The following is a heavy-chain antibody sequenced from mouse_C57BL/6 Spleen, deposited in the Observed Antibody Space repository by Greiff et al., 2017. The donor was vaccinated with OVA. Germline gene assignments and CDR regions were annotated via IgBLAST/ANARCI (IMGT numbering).Heavy chain of an antibody. CDR3: ATKGDYTYAMDY. Sequence: QVQLKESGPGLVAPSQSLSITCTVSGFSLTSYAISWVRQPPGKGLEWLGVIWTGGGTNYNSAPKSRLSISKDNSKSQVCIKKNGLRTDNTDEYYGATKGDYTYAMDYWGQGTSVTVSS. J-gene: IGHJ4*01. CDR2: IWTGGGT. D-gene: IGHD2-12*01. CDR1: GFSLTSYA. V-gene: IGHV2-9-1*01.